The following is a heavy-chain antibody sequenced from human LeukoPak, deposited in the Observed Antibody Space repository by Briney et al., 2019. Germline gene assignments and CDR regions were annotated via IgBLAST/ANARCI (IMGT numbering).Heavy chain of an antibody. CDR3: ARDDGGNFNDAFDI. J-gene: IGHJ3*02. CDR2: ISNSGGDT. V-gene: IGHV3-23*01. CDR1: GFTFSNYA. Sequence: GGSLRLSCAASGFTFSNYAMSWVRQAPGRGLEWVLGISNSGGDTQYADSVKGRFTISRDNAQNSLYLQMSSLRAEDTAVYYCARDDGGNFNDAFDIWGQGTMVAVSS. D-gene: IGHD4-23*01.